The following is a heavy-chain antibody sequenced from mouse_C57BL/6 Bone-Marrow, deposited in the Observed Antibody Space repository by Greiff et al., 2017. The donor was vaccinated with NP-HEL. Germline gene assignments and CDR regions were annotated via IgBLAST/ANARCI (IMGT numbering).Heavy chain of an antibody. J-gene: IGHJ2*01. CDR1: GYTFTDYY. Sequence: EVQLQQSGPELVKPGASVKISCKASGYTFTDYYMNWVKQSHGKSLEWIGDINPNNGGTSYNQKFKGKATLTVDKSSSTAYMELRSLTSEDSAVYYCALITTVVATRSFDYWGQGTTLTVSS. D-gene: IGHD1-1*01. CDR2: INPNNGGT. CDR3: ALITTVVATRSFDY. V-gene: IGHV1-26*01.